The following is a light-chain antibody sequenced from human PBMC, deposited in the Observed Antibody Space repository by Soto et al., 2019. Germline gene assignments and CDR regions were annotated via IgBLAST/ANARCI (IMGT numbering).Light chain of an antibody. V-gene: IGLV2-14*01. CDR1: SSDIGAYDY. CDR2: EVN. CDR3: FSFTNTSNHV. J-gene: IGLJ1*01. Sequence: QSALTQPASLSGSPGQSITISCTGTSSDIGAYDYVSWFQQHPGKAPKLMISEVNNRPSGVSNRFSGSKSGNTAYLTISGLQVEDEADYFCFSFTNTSNHVLGNGTKLT.